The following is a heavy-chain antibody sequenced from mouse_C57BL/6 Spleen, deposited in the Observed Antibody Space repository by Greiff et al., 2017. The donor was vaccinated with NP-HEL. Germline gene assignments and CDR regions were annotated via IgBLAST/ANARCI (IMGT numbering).Heavy chain of an antibody. CDR1: GYTFPDYY. J-gene: IGHJ2*01. CDR2: IYPGSGNT. D-gene: IGHD1-1*01. CDR3: ARGRFTTVVDTDY. Sequence: QVQLQQSGAELVWPGASVKLSCKASGYTFPDYYINWVKQRPGPGLEWIVRIYPGSGNTYYNEKFKGKATLTSVTFSSTAYMQLSSLTSEGSDVYFCARGRFTTVVDTDYWGQGTTLTVSS. V-gene: IGHV1-76*01.